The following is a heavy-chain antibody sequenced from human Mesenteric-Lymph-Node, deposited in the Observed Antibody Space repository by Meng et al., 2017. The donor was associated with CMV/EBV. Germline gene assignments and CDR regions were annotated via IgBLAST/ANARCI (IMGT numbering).Heavy chain of an antibody. D-gene: IGHD1-14*01. J-gene: IGHJ4*02. Sequence: GESLKISCAASGFTFSSYWMYWVRQAPGKGLVWVSRINSDGSSTIYADSVKGRFTISRDNAANTLYLQMNSLSAEDTAVYFCASGIRLTGRWGQGTLVTVSS. CDR3: ASGIRLTGR. CDR1: GFTFSSYW. V-gene: IGHV3-74*01. CDR2: INSDGSST.